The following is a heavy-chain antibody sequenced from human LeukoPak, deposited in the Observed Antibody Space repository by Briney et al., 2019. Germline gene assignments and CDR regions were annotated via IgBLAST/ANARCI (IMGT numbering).Heavy chain of an antibody. CDR1: GFTFTSYW. CDR2: IKQDGSEK. CDR3: ARDTGFWSGYPDY. V-gene: IGHV3-7*01. D-gene: IGHD3-3*01. Sequence: PGGSLRLSCAASGFTFTSYWMSWVRQAPGKGLEWVANIKQDGSEKYYVDSVKGRFTISRDNAKNSPYLQMNSLRAEDTAVYYCARDTGFWSGYPDYWGQGTLVTVSS. J-gene: IGHJ4*02.